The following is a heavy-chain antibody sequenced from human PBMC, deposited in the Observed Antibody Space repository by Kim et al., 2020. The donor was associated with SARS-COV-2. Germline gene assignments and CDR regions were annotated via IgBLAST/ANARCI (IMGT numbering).Heavy chain of an antibody. CDR3: ARDLGVV. Sequence: SCYRYYADSVKGRFTISRDNAKNSLYLQMKSLSAEDTAVYYCARDLGVVWGQGTTVTVSS. V-gene: IGHV3-21*01. CDR2: SCYR. J-gene: IGHJ6*02. D-gene: IGHD3-16*01.